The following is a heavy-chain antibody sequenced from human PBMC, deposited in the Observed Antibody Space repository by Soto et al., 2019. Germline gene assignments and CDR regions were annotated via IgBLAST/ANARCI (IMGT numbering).Heavy chain of an antibody. D-gene: IGHD2-15*01. CDR3: ARVVAATHNDY. CDR2: IYYSGST. Sequence: LSLTCTVSGGSISSGGYYWSWIRQHPGKGLEWIGYIYYSGSTYYNPSLKSRVTISVDTSKNQFSLKLSSVTAADTAVYYCARVVAATHNDYWGQGTLVTVSS. CDR1: GGSISSGGYY. V-gene: IGHV4-31*03. J-gene: IGHJ4*02.